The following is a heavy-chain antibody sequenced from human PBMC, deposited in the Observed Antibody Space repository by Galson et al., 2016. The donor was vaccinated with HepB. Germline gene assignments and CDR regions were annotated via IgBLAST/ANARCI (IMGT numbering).Heavy chain of an antibody. CDR1: GVSITSYY. D-gene: IGHD4-23*01. Sequence: SETLSLTCSVSGVSITSYYWSWIRQSPAKGLEWIGYIYSSGVGSRNYNPSLKCPVTISVALSKNQFSLKLSSVTAADTALYYCARTYGGRFNSWGQGTLVTVSS. CDR3: ARTYGGRFNS. CDR2: IYSSGVGSR. J-gene: IGHJ4*02. V-gene: IGHV4-4*09.